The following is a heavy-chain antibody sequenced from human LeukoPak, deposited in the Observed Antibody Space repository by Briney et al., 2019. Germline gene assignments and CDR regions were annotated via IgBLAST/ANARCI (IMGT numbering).Heavy chain of an antibody. CDR1: GFTFSSYG. V-gene: IGHV3-30*02. D-gene: IGHD6-13*01. Sequence: GGSLRLSCAASGFTFSSYGMHWVRQAPGKGLEWVAFIRYDGSNKNYADSVKGRFTISRDNSKNTLYLQMNSLRAEDTAIYYCAKKGSSSWYHFDYWGQGTLVTVSS. CDR3: AKKGSSSWYHFDY. CDR2: IRYDGSNK. J-gene: IGHJ4*02.